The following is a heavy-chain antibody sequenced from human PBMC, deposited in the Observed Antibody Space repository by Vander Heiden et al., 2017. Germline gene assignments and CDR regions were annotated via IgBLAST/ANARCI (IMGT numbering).Heavy chain of an antibody. CDR1: GFTFSSYG. V-gene: IGHV3-30*18. CDR2: ISYDGSNK. D-gene: IGHD3-22*01. CDR3: AKDQIGWYYDSSGPFDY. Sequence: QVQLVESGGGVVQPGRSLRRSCAASGFTFSSYGMHWVRQAPGKGLEWVAVISYDGSNKYYADSVKGRFTISRDNSKNTLYLQMNSLRAEDTAVYYCAKDQIGWYYDSSGPFDYWGQGTLVTVSS. J-gene: IGHJ4*02.